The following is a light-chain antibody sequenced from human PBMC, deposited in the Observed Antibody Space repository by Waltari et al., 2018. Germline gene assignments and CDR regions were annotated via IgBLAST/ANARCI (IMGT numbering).Light chain of an antibody. Sequence: QSALTPPASVSGSPGQAITISCTVTSSAVGGFNSVSWYQQHPGKAPKLMIYEVSNRPSGVSNRFSGSKSGNTASLTISGLQAEDEADYYCSSYTSSSPVVFGGGTKLTVL. CDR2: EVS. CDR3: SSYTSSSPVV. CDR1: SSAVGGFNS. J-gene: IGLJ2*01. V-gene: IGLV2-14*01.